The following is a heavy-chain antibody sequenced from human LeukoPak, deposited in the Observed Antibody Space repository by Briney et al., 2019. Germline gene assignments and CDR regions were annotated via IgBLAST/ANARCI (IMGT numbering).Heavy chain of an antibody. D-gene: IGHD2-2*01. V-gene: IGHV4-34*01. Sequence: PSETLSLTCAVYGGSFSGYYWSWIRQPPGKGLEWIGEINHSGSTNYNPSLKSRVTISVDTSKNQFSLKLSSVTAADTAVYYCARASHGVPAAMYYYYYGMDVWGQGTTVTVSS. CDR3: ARASHGVPAAMYYYYYGMDV. CDR1: GGSFSGYY. J-gene: IGHJ6*02. CDR2: INHSGST.